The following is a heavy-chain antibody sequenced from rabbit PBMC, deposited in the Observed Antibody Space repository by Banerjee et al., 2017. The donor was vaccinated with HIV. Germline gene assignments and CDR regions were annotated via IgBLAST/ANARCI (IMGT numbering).Heavy chain of an antibody. J-gene: IGHJ4*01. CDR1: GFDLSNNYV. Sequence: QQQLEESGGGLVKPGGTLTLTCKASGFDLSNNYVMCWVRQAPGKGLEWIACIYTGDGNTYYASWAKGRFTISKTSSTTVTLQMTSLTAADTATYFCARDGGSGVNFHLWGQGTLVTVS. V-gene: IGHV1S45*01. D-gene: IGHD1-1*01. CDR2: IYTGDGNT. CDR3: ARDGGSGVNFHL.